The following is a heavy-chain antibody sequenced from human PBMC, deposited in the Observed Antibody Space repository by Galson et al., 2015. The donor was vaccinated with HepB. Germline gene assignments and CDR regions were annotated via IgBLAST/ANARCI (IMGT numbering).Heavy chain of an antibody. D-gene: IGHD3-16*01. V-gene: IGHV3-23*01. CDR1: GFTFTSYS. CDR2: ISGGGEVT. Sequence: SLRLSCAASGFTFTSYSMNWVRQAPGKGLEWVSAISGGGEVTYFADSVRGRFTTSRDNSRNTLHLQMDNLRVEDTVLYYCAKVAILGATPHYFDFLGQGTLVTVSS. J-gene: IGHJ4*02. CDR3: AKVAILGATPHYFDF.